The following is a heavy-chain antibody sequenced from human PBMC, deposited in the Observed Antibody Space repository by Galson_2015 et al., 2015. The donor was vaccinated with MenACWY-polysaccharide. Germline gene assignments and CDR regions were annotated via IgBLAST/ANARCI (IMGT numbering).Heavy chain of an antibody. CDR3: ARDIVLLPAAMNYYYYGMDV. CDR2: ISAYNGNT. CDR1: GYTVASFG. Sequence: SVKVSGKASGYTVASFGISWVRQAPGQGLEWMGWISAYNGNTNSAQKLQGRVTMTTDTSTSTAYMELRSLRSDDSAVYYCARDIVLLPAAMNYYYYGMDVWGQGTTVTVSS. D-gene: IGHD2-2*01. V-gene: IGHV1-18*01. J-gene: IGHJ6*02.